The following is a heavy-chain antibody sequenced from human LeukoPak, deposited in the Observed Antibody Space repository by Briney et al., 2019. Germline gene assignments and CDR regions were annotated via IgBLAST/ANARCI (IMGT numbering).Heavy chain of an antibody. Sequence: ASVKVSCKASGCTFSSYAISWVRQAPGQGLEWMGGIIPIFGTANYAQKFQGRVTITADESTRTAYMGLSSLRSEDTAVYYCARGYYDDYWTFDYWGQGTLVTVSS. CDR3: ARGYYDDYWTFDY. J-gene: IGHJ4*02. CDR1: GCTFSSYA. D-gene: IGHD4-17*01. CDR2: IIPIFGTA. V-gene: IGHV1-69*13.